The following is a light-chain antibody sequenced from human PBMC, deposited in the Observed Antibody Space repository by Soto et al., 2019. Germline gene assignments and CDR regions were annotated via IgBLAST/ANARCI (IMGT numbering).Light chain of an antibody. CDR3: SSYTTSSSYV. V-gene: IGLV2-14*01. CDR1: SSDVGGYNY. J-gene: IGLJ1*01. Sequence: QSALTQPASVFGSPGQSITISCTGTSSDVGGYNYVSWYQHYPGKAPKLMIYEVSNRPSGVSNRFSGSKSGNTASLTISGLQAEDGADYYCSSYTTSSSYVFGTGTKVTVL. CDR2: EVS.